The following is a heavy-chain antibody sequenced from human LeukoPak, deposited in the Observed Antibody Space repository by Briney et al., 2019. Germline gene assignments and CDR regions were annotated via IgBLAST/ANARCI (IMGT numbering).Heavy chain of an antibody. D-gene: IGHD3-3*01. CDR2: ISGSGPTT. CDR3: AKRNYDFWRTYYSGYYFDC. J-gene: IGHJ4*02. V-gene: IGHV3-23*01. CDR1: GFTFSSYS. Sequence: GGSLRLSCAASGFTFSSYSMSWVRQAPGKGLEWVSAISGSGPTTYYADSVKGRFTISRDNSRNTLYLQMNSLRAEDTAVYYCAKRNYDFWRTYYSGYYFDCWGQGTLVTVSS.